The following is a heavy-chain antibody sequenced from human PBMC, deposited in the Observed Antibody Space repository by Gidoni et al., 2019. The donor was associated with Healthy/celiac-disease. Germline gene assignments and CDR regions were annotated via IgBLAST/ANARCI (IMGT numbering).Heavy chain of an antibody. CDR1: GGSFSGYY. J-gene: IGHJ4*02. CDR2: INHSGST. Sequence: QVQLQQWGAGLLKPSETLSLTCAVYGGSFSGYYWSWIRQPPGKGLEWIGEINHSGSTNYNPSLKSRVTISVDTSKNQFSLKLSSVTAADTAVYYCARGKSYYDSSGYYYGWGQGTLVTVSS. D-gene: IGHD3-22*01. CDR3: ARGKSYYDSSGYYYG. V-gene: IGHV4-34*01.